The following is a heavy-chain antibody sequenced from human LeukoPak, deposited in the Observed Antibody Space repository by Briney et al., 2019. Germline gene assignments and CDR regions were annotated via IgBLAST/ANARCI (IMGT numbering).Heavy chain of an antibody. Sequence: GGSLRLSCATSGFIFSSYSMNWVRQAAGKGREWVSSISSSSSYIYHADSVKGRFTISRDNAKKSLYLQMNSLRAEDTAMYYCARLAAAGTSFYGMDVWGKGTTVTVSS. CDR2: ISSSSSYI. CDR1: GFIFSSYS. J-gene: IGHJ6*04. V-gene: IGHV3-21*01. CDR3: ARLAAAGTSFYGMDV. D-gene: IGHD6-13*01.